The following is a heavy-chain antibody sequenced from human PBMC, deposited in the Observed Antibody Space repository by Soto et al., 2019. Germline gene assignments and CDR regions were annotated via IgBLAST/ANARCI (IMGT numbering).Heavy chain of an antibody. CDR3: ARQSAPYGSGIDAFDI. Sequence: GESLKISCKGSGYSFTSYWIGWVRQMPGKGLEWMGIIYPGDSDTRYSPSFQGQVTISPDKSISTAYLQWSSLKASDTAMYYCARQSAPYGSGIDAFDIWGQGTMVTVSS. D-gene: IGHD3-10*01. CDR2: IYPGDSDT. J-gene: IGHJ3*02. CDR1: GYSFTSYW. V-gene: IGHV5-51*01.